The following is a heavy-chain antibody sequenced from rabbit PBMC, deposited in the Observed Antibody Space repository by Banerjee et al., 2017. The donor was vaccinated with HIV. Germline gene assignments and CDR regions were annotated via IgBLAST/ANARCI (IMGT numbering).Heavy chain of an antibody. CDR3: ARDQTGDGVSVHTL. CDR2: INTGSGST. D-gene: IGHD2-1*01. CDR1: GFDFSSSYN. V-gene: IGHV1S40*01. J-gene: IGHJ4*01. Sequence: QSLQESGGGLFQPGGSLALTCKASGFDFSSSYNMCWVRQAPGKGLEWIGCINTGSGSTWYASWAKGRFTISKTSSTTVTLQMTSLTAADTATYFCARDQTGDGVSVHTLWGPGTLVTVS.